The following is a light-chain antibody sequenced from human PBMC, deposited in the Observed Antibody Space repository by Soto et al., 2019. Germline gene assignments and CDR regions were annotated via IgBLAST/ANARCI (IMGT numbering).Light chain of an antibody. Sequence: DIQMTQSPSTLAASVGDRVTTTCRASQSINSWLAWYQQKPGKAPALLIYDASNLESGVPSRFSGSGSGTEFTLTISSLQPDDFATYYCQQYNSIPKTFGQGTKVDIK. V-gene: IGKV1-5*01. CDR1: QSINSW. CDR2: DAS. CDR3: QQYNSIPKT. J-gene: IGKJ1*01.